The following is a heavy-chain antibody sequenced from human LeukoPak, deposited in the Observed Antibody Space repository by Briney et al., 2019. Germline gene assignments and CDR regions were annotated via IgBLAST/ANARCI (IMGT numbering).Heavy chain of an antibody. CDR1: GYTFTDYY. CDR2: INPHSGCT. J-gene: IGHJ4*02. Sequence: GSSVKSSCKASGYTFTDYYMHWVRQAPGQRVEWMGWINPHSGCTDHAQKFQGRVTMTRDTSVSTAYMELSRLRSDDTAVYYSARDMDSGPDFFDYWGLGTLVTVSS. D-gene: IGHD1-26*01. V-gene: IGHV1-2*02. CDR3: ARDMDSGPDFFDY.